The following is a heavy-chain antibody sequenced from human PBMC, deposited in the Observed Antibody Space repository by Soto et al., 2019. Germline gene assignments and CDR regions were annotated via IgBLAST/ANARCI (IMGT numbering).Heavy chain of an antibody. D-gene: IGHD1-26*01. J-gene: IGHJ4*02. V-gene: IGHV3-7*05. CDR1: GFTFSPYW. CDR2: IKPDGSEQ. CDR3: ARISTHSGTYFYFDY. Sequence: GGSLRLSCAASGFTFSPYWMGWVRQAPGKGLEWVANIKPDGSEQYYVDSVKGRFTISRDNAKNSLYVQLNSLRAEDTAVYYCARISTHSGTYFYFDYWGLGALVTVSS.